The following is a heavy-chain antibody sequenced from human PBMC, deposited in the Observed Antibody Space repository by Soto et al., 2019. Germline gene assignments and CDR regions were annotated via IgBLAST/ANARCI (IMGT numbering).Heavy chain of an antibody. V-gene: IGHV3-9*01. CDR3: AKGSRSAGDFDY. Sequence: GGSLRLSCAASGFTFDDYAMHWVRQAPGKGLEWVSGISWNSGSIGYADSVKGRFTISRDNAKNSLYLQMNSLRAEDTALYYCAKGSRSAGDFDYWGQGTLVTVS. CDR1: GFTFDDYA. D-gene: IGHD2-15*01. CDR2: ISWNSGSI. J-gene: IGHJ4*02.